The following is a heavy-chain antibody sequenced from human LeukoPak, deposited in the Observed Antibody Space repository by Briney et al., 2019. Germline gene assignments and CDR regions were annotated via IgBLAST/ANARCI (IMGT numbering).Heavy chain of an antibody. D-gene: IGHD3-22*01. CDR2: IYYSGST. CDR3: ARAPYYDSSGYYYGLDY. CDR1: GGSIRSGDFY. Sequence: SETLSLTCTVSGGSIRSGDFYWSWIRQPPGKGLEWIGYIYYSGSTNYKPSLKSRVTISKDTSKNQFSLKLSSVTAADTAVYYCARAPYYDSSGYYYGLDYWGQGTLVTVSS. V-gene: IGHV4-30-4*01. J-gene: IGHJ4*02.